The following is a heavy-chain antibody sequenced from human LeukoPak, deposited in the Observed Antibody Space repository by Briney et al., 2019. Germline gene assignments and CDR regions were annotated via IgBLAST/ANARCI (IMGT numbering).Heavy chain of an antibody. V-gene: IGHV4-34*01. Sequence: SETLSPTCAVYGGSFSGYYWSWIRQPPGEGLGWNGEINHSGSTNYNPSLKSRVTISVDTSKNQFSLKLSSVTAADTAVYYCARDRLNYDSSGYGHYYFDYWGQGTLGTVSS. J-gene: IGHJ4*02. CDR3: ARDRLNYDSSGYGHYYFDY. CDR2: INHSGST. D-gene: IGHD3-22*01. CDR1: GGSFSGYY.